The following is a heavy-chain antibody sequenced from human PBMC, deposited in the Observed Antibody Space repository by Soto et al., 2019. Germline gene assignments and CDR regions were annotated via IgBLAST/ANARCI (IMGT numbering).Heavy chain of an antibody. V-gene: IGHV4-30-2*01. CDR3: ARRSGYTKRFDY. CDR1: GGSISSGGYS. D-gene: IGHD3-3*01. J-gene: IGHJ4*02. Sequence: SETLSLTCAVSGGSISSGGYSWSWIRQPPGKGLEWIGYIYHSGSTYYNPSLKSQVTISVDRSKNQFSLKLSSVTAADTAVYYCARRSGYTKRFDYWGQGTLVTVSS. CDR2: IYHSGST.